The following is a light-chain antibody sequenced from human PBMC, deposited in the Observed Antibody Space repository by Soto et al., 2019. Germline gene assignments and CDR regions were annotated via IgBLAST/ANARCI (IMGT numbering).Light chain of an antibody. J-gene: IGLJ1*01. CDR3: SSYTSGSTLPWV. V-gene: IGLV2-14*02. CDR2: ATR. CDR1: STDVGNYNL. Sequence: QSALTQPASVSGSPGQSITISCTGTSTDVGNYNLVSWYQQHPGKAPKLIIYATRKRPSGVSDRYSGSKSGNTASLTIFGLQLEDEAVYYCSSYTSGSTLPWVFGTGTKLTVL.